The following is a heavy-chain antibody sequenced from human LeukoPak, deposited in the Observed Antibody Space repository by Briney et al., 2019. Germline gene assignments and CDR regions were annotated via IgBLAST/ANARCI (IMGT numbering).Heavy chain of an antibody. D-gene: IGHD4-17*01. J-gene: IGHJ6*04. V-gene: IGHV4-61*01. CDR3: ARDGQDYGDYDYYYGMDV. CDR2: IYYSGST. CDR1: GGSVSSGSYY. Sequence: SETLSLTCTVSGGSVSSGSYYWSWIRQPPGKGLEWIGYIYYSGSTNYNPSLKSRVTISIDTSKNQFSLKLTSVTAADTAVYYCARDGQDYGDYDYYYGMDVWGKGTTVIVSS.